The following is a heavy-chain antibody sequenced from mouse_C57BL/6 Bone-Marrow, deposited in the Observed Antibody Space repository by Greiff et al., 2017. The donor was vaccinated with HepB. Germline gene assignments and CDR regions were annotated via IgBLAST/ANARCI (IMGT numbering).Heavy chain of an antibody. CDR2: ISYDGSN. CDR1: GYSITSGYY. D-gene: IGHD1-1*01. V-gene: IGHV3-6*01. Sequence: EVKLQESGPGLVKPSQSLSLTCSVTGYSITSGYYWNWIRQFPGNKLEWMGYISYDGSNNYNPSLKNRISITRDTSKNQFFLKLNSVTTEDTATYYCATKFILGDYAMDYWGQGTSVTVSS. CDR3: ATKFILGDYAMDY. J-gene: IGHJ4*01.